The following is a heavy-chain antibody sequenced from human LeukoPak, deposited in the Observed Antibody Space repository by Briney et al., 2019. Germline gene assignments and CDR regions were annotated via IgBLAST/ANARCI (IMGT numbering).Heavy chain of an antibody. Sequence: QTGGSLRLSCAASGFGVSSNYMSWVRQAPGKGLEWVSIIYNGGNTYYADSVKGRFTISRDNSKNTLYLQMNSLRAEDTAVYYCAKGYRIDPDQPIVVVRIFLGYLDYWGQGTLVTVSS. CDR1: GFGVSSNY. J-gene: IGHJ4*02. V-gene: IGHV3-53*01. CDR3: AKGYRIDPDQPIVVVRIFLGYLDY. CDR2: IYNGGNT. D-gene: IGHD3-22*01.